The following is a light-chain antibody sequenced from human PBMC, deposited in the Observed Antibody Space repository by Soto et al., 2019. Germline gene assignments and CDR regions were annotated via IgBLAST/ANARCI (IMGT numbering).Light chain of an antibody. CDR2: KAS. V-gene: IGKV1-5*03. Sequence: DIQMTQSPSTLSASVGDRVTITCRASQSISTWLAWYQQEPGKAPKLLIHKASSLQSGVPGRFSASGSGTEFTLTISSLQSEDFVVYYCQQYDNWPPWTFGQGTKVDIK. J-gene: IGKJ1*01. CDR1: QSISTW. CDR3: QQYDNWPPWT.